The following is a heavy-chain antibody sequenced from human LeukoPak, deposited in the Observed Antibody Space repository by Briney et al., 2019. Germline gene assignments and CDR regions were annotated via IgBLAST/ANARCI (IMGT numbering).Heavy chain of an antibody. CDR2: INPNSGGT. CDR3: ARWQWYYDSSGYYGGDY. CDR1: GYTFTGYY. Sequence: ASVKVSCKASGYTFTGYYMHWVRQDPGQGLEWMGRINPNSGGTNYGQKFQGRVTMTRDTSISTAYMELSRLRSDDTAVYYCARWQWYYDSSGYYGGDYWGQGTLVTVSS. D-gene: IGHD3-22*01. V-gene: IGHV1-2*06. J-gene: IGHJ4*02.